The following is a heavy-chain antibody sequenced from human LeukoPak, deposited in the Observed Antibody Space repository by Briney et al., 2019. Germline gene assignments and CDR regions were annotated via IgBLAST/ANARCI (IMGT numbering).Heavy chain of an antibody. Sequence: ASVKVSCKASGYTLTSYDINWVRQATGQGLEWMGWMNPNSGNTGYAQKFQGRVTMTRNTSISTAYMELSSRRSEDTAIYYCARGYYYDSSGYPKLTDYWGQGTLVTVSS. CDR1: GYTLTSYD. D-gene: IGHD3-22*01. V-gene: IGHV1-8*01. CDR3: ARGYYYDSSGYPKLTDY. J-gene: IGHJ4*02. CDR2: MNPNSGNT.